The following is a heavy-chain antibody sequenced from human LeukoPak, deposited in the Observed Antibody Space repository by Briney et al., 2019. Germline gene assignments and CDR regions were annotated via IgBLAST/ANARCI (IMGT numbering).Heavy chain of an antibody. CDR3: ASGDYYDSSGYYLPFQH. CDR2: FITIFGTA. J-gene: IGHJ1*01. D-gene: IGHD3-22*01. Sequence: SVKVSCNASAGAFSSYAISWVRQAPAQGLEWMGRFITIFGTANYAQKFEGRVTITTDKSTSTAYMELSSPRSEHTAVYYCASGDYYDSSGYYLPFQHWGQGTLVTVSS. V-gene: IGHV1-69*05. CDR1: AGAFSSYA.